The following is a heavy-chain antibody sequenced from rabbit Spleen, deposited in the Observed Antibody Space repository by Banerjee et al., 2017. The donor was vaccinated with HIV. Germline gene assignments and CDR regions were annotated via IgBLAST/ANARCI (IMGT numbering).Heavy chain of an antibody. CDR2: IYAGSSGNT. J-gene: IGHJ6*01. Sequence: QEQVVESGGGLVKPEGSLKLSCTASGFSFNSGYDMCWVRQAPGKGLEWIACIYAGSSGNTYSATWAKGRFTISKTSSTTVTLQMTSLTAADTATYFCARDTGTSFSTYGMDLWGPGTLVTVS. CDR3: ARDTGTSFSTYGMDL. D-gene: IGHD8-1*01. CDR1: GFSFNSGYD. V-gene: IGHV1S45*01.